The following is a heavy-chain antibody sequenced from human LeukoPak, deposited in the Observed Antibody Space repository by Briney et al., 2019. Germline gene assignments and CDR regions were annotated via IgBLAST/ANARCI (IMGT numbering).Heavy chain of an antibody. D-gene: IGHD5-24*01. Sequence: GGSLRLSCAASGFTFSGSAMHWVRQASGKGLEWVGRIRSKANSYATAYAASVKGRFTISRDDSKNTAHLQMNSLKTEDTAVYYCTRLGGDGYNSGYFDYWGQGTLVTVSS. CDR1: GFTFSGSA. J-gene: IGHJ4*02. CDR2: IRSKANSYAT. CDR3: TRLGGDGYNSGYFDY. V-gene: IGHV3-73*01.